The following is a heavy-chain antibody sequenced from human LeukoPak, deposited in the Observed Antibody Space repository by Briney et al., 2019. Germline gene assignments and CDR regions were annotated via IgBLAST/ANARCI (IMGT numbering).Heavy chain of an antibody. D-gene: IGHD6-19*01. CDR3: ARRAVPENYFDY. Sequence: SETLSLTCAVSGGSISSYYWSWNRQPPGKGLEWIGCIYYSGSTTYNPSLKSRVTISVDTSKNQFSLNMYSVTAADAAVYYCARRAVPENYFDYWGQGTLVTVSS. J-gene: IGHJ4*02. CDR2: IYYSGST. V-gene: IGHV4-59*08. CDR1: GGSISSYY.